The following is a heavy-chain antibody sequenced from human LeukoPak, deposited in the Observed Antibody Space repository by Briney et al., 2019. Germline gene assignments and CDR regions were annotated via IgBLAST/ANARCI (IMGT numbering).Heavy chain of an antibody. D-gene: IGHD4-23*01. CDR2: LSWNSGII. V-gene: IGHV3-9*01. CDR1: GFTFGEYV. Sequence: QSGGSLRLSCAASGFTFGEYVMHWVRQAPGKGLEWVSGLSWNSGIIGYADSVKGRFTISRDSAKNSLYLQMNSLRVEDTALYYCAKGLVGDNGIHYWGQGTLVTVSS. CDR3: AKGLVGDNGIHY. J-gene: IGHJ4*02.